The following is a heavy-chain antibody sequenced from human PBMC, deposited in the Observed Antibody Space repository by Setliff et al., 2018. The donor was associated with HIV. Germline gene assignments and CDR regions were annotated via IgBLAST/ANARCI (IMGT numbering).Heavy chain of an antibody. J-gene: IGHJ5*02. D-gene: IGHD3-10*01. CDR3: ARRGYYYGSGKGNWFDP. Sequence: ASVKVSCKASGGTFSSYDINWVRQATGQGLEWTGWMNPNSGNTGYAQKFQGRVTMTRNTSISTAYMELSSLRSEGTAVYCCARRGYYYGSGKGNWFDPWGQGTLVTVSS. V-gene: IGHV1-8*02. CDR2: MNPNSGNT. CDR1: GGTFSSYD.